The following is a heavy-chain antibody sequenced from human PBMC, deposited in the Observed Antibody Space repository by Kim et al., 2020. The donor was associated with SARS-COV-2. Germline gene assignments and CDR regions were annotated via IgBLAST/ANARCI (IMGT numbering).Heavy chain of an antibody. CDR3: AKGTGYIRESDGSYSLDV. V-gene: IGHV3-23*03. J-gene: IGHJ6*01. CDR1: GFTFSSYT. CDR2: FYGGADWT. D-gene: IGHD5-12*01. Sequence: GGSLRLSCAASGFTFSSYTMNWVRQAPGKGLEWVSLFYGGADWTEYADSVKGRFIISRDDSKNTLYLQMNTLRVEDTAVYYCAKGTGYIRESDGSYSLDV.